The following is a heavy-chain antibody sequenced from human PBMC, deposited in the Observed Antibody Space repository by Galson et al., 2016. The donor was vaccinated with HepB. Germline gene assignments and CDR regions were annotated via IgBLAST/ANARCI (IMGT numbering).Heavy chain of an antibody. D-gene: IGHD5-24*01. V-gene: IGHV1-69*13. CDR1: GGNLNSYA. J-gene: IGHJ2*01. CDR2: IIPIFGTT. CDR3: ARMSTIHGFRWYFDL. Sequence: SVKVSCKASGGNLNSYAINWLRQAPGQGLEWMGGIIPIFGTTIYAQLFLDRVTITADGSTNTAYMELRSPKSDDTAFYYCARMSTIHGFRWYFDLWGRGTLVSVSS.